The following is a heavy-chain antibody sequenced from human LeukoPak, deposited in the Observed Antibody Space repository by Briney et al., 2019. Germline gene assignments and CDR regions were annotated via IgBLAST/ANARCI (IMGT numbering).Heavy chain of an antibody. Sequence: SETLSLTCTVSGGSISSGSYYWSWIRQPAGKGLEWIGRIYTSGSTNYNPSLKSRVTISLDTSKNQFSLKLSSVTAADTAVYYCARDQGWLRLYWFDPWGQGTLVTVSS. CDR3: ARDQGWLRLYWFDP. V-gene: IGHV4-61*02. CDR1: GGSISSGSYY. J-gene: IGHJ5*02. D-gene: IGHD5-12*01. CDR2: IYTSGST.